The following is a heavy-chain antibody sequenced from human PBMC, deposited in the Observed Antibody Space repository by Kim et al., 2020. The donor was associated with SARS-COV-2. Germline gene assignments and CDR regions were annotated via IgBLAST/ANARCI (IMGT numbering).Heavy chain of an antibody. V-gene: IGHV3-30*02. J-gene: IGHJ5*02. Sequence: GKGRFTISRDNSKNTLYLQMNSLRAEDTAVYYCAKDANSIAARRGRWFDPWGQGTLVTVSS. CDR3: AKDANSIAARRGRWFDP. D-gene: IGHD6-6*01.